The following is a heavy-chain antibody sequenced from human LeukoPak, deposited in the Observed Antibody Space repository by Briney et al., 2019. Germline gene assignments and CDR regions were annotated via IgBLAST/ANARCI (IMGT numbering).Heavy chain of an antibody. V-gene: IGHV3-23*01. D-gene: IGHD2-15*01. CDR1: GFTFSNYA. Sequence: PGGSLRLSCAASGFTFSNYAMSWVRQAPGEGLEWVSGIMGSGFRTYYADSVKGRFTISRDNAKNSLYLQMNSLRAEDTAVFYCARAPQGYCSGGSCYVDYWGQGTLVTVSS. J-gene: IGHJ4*02. CDR2: IMGSGFRT. CDR3: ARAPQGYCSGGSCYVDY.